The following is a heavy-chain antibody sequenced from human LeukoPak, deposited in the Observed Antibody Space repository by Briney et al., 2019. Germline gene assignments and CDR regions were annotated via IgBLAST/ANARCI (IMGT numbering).Heavy chain of an antibody. D-gene: IGHD6-13*01. CDR2: IYYSGST. CDR3: AREMPAAGEDAFDI. V-gene: IGHV4-59*01. CDR1: IHLHSPYY. Sequence: SETQSLLYSLRIHLHSPYYWTWLPRPPGKRLEFIGYIYYSGSTRYSPSLKSRVTISVDTSKNQFSLQLTSVTAADTAIYFCAREMPAAGEDAFDIWGQGTMVTVSS. J-gene: IGHJ3*02.